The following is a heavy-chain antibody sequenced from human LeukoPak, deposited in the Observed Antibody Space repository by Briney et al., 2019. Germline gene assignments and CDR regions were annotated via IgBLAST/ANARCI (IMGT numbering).Heavy chain of an antibody. V-gene: IGHV4-38-2*02. CDR1: GYSISSGYY. Sequence: PSETLSLTCTVSGYSISSGYYWGWIRQPPGKGLESIGSIYHSGSTNYNPSLKSRVTISVDTSKNQFSLKLSSVTAADTAVYYCARGGLGYCSSTSCYGEFDPWGQGTLVTVSS. CDR3: ARGGLGYCSSTSCYGEFDP. CDR2: IYHSGST. J-gene: IGHJ5*02. D-gene: IGHD2-2*01.